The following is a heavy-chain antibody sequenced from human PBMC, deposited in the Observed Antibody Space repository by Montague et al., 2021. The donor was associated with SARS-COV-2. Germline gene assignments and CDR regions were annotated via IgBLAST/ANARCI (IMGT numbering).Heavy chain of an antibody. CDR1: GGSISGYY. CDR2: IYHSGNT. CDR3: AREYRIELWQTNWYFGL. D-gene: IGHD5-18*01. J-gene: IGHJ2*01. V-gene: IGHV4-59*01. Sequence: SETLSLACSVSGGSISGYYWGWIRQPLGKGLEWIGYIYHSGNTKYNPSLKSRVSISVDTSKNQFSLRLSSVTAADTAVYYCAREYRIELWQTNWYFGLWGRGTLVTVSS.